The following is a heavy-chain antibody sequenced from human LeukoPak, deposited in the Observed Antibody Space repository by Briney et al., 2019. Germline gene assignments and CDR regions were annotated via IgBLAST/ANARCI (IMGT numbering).Heavy chain of an antibody. D-gene: IGHD3-10*01. J-gene: IGHJ4*02. Sequence: ASVKVSSKPSLYTLTGYYMHWVRQPPGQGLECVALINPNIGGKNYAQKLRSAVTITTETTLSTPYMELSRLRSDDTAVYYWAREDSTVRGVIQGFDYWGQGTLVTVSS. CDR1: LYTLTGYY. CDR2: INPNIGGK. CDR3: AREDSTVRGVIQGFDY. V-gene: IGHV1-2*02.